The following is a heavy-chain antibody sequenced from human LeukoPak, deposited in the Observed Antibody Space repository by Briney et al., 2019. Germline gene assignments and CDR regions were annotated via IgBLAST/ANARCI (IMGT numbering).Heavy chain of an antibody. CDR2: IYHSGST. CDR1: GGSISSGGYS. CDR3: ARARNYYDSSGYYFGAAFDI. V-gene: IGHV4-30-2*01. J-gene: IGHJ3*02. D-gene: IGHD3-22*01. Sequence: TSETLSLTCAVSGGSISSGGYSWSWIRQPPGKGLEWIGYIYHSGSTYYNPSLKSRVTISVDRSKNQFSLKLSSVTAADTAVYYCARARNYYDSSGYYFGAAFDIWGQGTMVTVSS.